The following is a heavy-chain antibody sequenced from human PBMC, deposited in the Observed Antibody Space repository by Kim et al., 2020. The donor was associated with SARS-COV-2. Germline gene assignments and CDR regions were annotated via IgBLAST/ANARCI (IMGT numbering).Heavy chain of an antibody. V-gene: IGHV5-10-1*01. J-gene: IGHJ1*01. CDR2: IDPSDSYT. CDR3: ARHWSVDTAMDSAEYFQH. CDR1: GYSFTSYW. D-gene: IGHD5-18*01. Sequence: GESLKISCKGSGYSFTSYWISWVRQMPGKGLEWMGRIDPSDSYTNYSPSFQGHVTISADKSISTAYLQWSSLKASDTAMYYCARHWSVDTAMDSAEYFQHWGQGTLVTVSS.